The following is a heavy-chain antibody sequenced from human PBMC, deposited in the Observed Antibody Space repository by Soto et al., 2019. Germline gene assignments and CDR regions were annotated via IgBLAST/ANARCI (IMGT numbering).Heavy chain of an antibody. Sequence: SETLSLTCSVYGGSFIVSYWRWFRHPPGKGLEWIGEINHSGSTNYNPSLKSRVTIAVDTSKNQFSLKLSSVTAADTAVYFCARGGDTYYYYYMDVWGKGTTVTVSS. CDR3: ARGGDTYYYYYMDV. J-gene: IGHJ6*03. CDR2: INHSGST. V-gene: IGHV4-34*01. CDR1: GGSFIVSY. D-gene: IGHD3-10*01.